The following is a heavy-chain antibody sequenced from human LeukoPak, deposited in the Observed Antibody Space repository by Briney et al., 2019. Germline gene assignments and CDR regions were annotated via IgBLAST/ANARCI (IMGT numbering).Heavy chain of an antibody. CDR2: IKQDGSEK. Sequence: GGSLRLSCAASGLTFSSYWMSWVRQAPGKGLEWVANIKQDGSEKYYVDSVKGRFTISRDNAKNSLYLQMNSLRAEDTAVYYCARTRGRFSLDYWGQGTLVTVSS. D-gene: IGHD3-16*01. CDR1: GLTFSSYW. V-gene: IGHV3-7*01. J-gene: IGHJ4*02. CDR3: ARTRGRFSLDY.